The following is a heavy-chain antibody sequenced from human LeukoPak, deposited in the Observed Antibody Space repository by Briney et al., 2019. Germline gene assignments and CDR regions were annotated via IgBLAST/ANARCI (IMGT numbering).Heavy chain of an antibody. V-gene: IGHV1-8*02. Sequence: ASVKVSCKASGYTFTNYDINWVRQASGQGLEWMGWMNPHSGNIGYAQKFQGRVTITRNTSISTAYIELSSLRSEDTAVYYCARADSSYYHSYYYMDVWGRGTTVTVSS. CDR3: ARADSSYYHSYYYMDV. J-gene: IGHJ6*03. CDR2: MNPHSGNI. CDR1: GYTFTNYD. D-gene: IGHD3-10*01.